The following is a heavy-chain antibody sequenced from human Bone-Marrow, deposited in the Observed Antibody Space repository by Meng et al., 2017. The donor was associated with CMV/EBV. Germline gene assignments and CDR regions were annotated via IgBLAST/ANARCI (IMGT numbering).Heavy chain of an antibody. Sequence: GSLRLSCAASGFTFSRYAMHWVRQAPGKGLEWVAVISYDGSNKYYADSVKGRFTISRDNSKNTLYLQMNSLRAEDTAVYYCARDPHYLGYFDYWGQGTLVTVSS. CDR1: GFTFSRYA. D-gene: IGHD3-10*01. CDR2: ISYDGSNK. V-gene: IGHV3-30-3*01. CDR3: ARDPHYLGYFDY. J-gene: IGHJ4*02.